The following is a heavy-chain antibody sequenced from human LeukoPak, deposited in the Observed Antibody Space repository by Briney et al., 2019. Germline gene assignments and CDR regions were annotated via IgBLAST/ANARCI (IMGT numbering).Heavy chain of an antibody. CDR3: VRPDYDYASAKGAFDY. J-gene: IGHJ4*02. V-gene: IGHV1-2*02. CDR2: INPNSGGT. Sequence: ASVKVSCKASGYTFTGYYMHWGRQAPGQGLEWMGWINPNSGGTNYAQKFQGRVTMTRDTSLSTAYMEMSRLGTDDTAVYYCVRPDYDYASAKGAFDYWGQGTLVTVSS. CDR1: GYTFTGYY. D-gene: IGHD3-16*01.